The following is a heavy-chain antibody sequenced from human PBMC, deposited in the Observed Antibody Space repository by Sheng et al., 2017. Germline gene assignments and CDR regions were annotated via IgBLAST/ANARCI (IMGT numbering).Heavy chain of an antibody. CDR2: ISSSSSYI. CDR3: ATRRGDFWSGYYIY. V-gene: IGHV3-21*01. D-gene: IGHD3-3*01. J-gene: IGHJ4*02. Sequence: EVQLVESGGGLVKPGGSLRLSCAASGFTFSSYSMNWVRQAPGKGLEWVSSISSSSSYIYYADSVKGRFTISRDNAKNSLYLQMNSLRAEDTAVYYCATRRGDFWSGYYIYWGQGTLVTVSS. CDR1: GFTFSSYS.